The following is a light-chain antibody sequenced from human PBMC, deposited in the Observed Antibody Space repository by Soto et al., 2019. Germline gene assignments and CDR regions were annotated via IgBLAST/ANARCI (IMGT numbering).Light chain of an antibody. CDR1: SSDVGGYNY. CDR2: DVN. V-gene: IGLV2-14*03. CDR3: RSYSSTSTLVV. Sequence: QSALTQPASVSGSPGQSITISCTGASSDVGGYNYVSWYQHHPGKAPKLMIYDVNNRPSGVSNRFSGSKSGNTASLTISGLQAEDETTYYCRSYSSTSTLVVFGGGTKVTVL. J-gene: IGLJ2*01.